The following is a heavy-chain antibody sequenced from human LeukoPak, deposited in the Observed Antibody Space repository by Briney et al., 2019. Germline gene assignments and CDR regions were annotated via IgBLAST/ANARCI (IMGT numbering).Heavy chain of an antibody. V-gene: IGHV1-69*04. Sequence: SVKVSCKASGGTFSSYAISWVRQAPGQGLEWMGRIIPILGIANYAQKFQGRVTITADKSTSTAYMELSSLRSEDTAVYYCARKGEMATSGAFDIWGQGTMVTVSS. D-gene: IGHD5-24*01. CDR2: IIPILGIA. CDR1: GGTFSSYA. J-gene: IGHJ3*02. CDR3: ARKGEMATSGAFDI.